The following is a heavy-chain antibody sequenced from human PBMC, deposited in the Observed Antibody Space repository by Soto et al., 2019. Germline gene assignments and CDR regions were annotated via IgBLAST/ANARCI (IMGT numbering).Heavy chain of an antibody. J-gene: IGHJ3*02. CDR2: ISGSGGST. CDR1: GFTFISYS. CDR3: AHLVGAKGAFAT. D-gene: IGHD1-26*01. Sequence: GGSLRRSCAASGFTFISYSMSWVRQAPGKGLEWVSAISGSGGSTYYADSVKGRFTISRDNSKNTLYLQMNILRAEDTAVYYCAHLVGAKGAFATCAQGKMVTVSS. V-gene: IGHV3-23*01.